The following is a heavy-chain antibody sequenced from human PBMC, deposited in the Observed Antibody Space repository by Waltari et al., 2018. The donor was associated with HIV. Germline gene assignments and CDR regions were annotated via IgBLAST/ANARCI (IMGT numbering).Heavy chain of an antibody. CDR2: ISGSGGCT. CDR3: AKESRYSSGKREIY. Sequence: EVQLLESGGVLSQLGGPMRRSGAASGLPCAGEALSWVGRAPGKGLEWVSAISGSGGCTYSADSVKGRFTISSDNSKNPLYLHMNSLSAADTAVYYCAKESRYSSGKREIYWGQGTLVTVSS. CDR1: GLPCAGEA. J-gene: IGHJ4*02. D-gene: IGHD6-19*01. V-gene: IGHV3-23*01.